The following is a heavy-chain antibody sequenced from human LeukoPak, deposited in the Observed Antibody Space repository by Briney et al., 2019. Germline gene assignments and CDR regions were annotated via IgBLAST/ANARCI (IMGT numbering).Heavy chain of an antibody. V-gene: IGHV3-74*01. CDR3: ARDNWGSFDY. Sequence: GGSLRLSCVGSRFTFSAYWMGWVRQAPGQGLEYVSHMSNDGSYTVYADSVKGRFTISRENAKNTVYLQMNSLRAEDTAVYYCARDNWGSFDYWGQGVLITVSS. CDR1: RFTFSAYW. J-gene: IGHJ4*02. D-gene: IGHD7-27*01. CDR2: MSNDGSYT.